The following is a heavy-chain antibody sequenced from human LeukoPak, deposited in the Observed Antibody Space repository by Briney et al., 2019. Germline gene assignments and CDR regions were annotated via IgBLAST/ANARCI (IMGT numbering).Heavy chain of an antibody. CDR2: IYVSGIT. J-gene: IGHJ4*02. Sequence: SETLSLTCTVSNGSISSYFWTWVRQPAGKGLEWIGRIYVSGITNYNPSLKSRVTMSLDTSKNRFSLNLNSVTAADTAVYYCAREETTSWRGFDYWGQGTLVTVSS. CDR3: AREETTSWRGFDY. CDR1: NGSISSYF. D-gene: IGHD1-1*01. V-gene: IGHV4-4*07.